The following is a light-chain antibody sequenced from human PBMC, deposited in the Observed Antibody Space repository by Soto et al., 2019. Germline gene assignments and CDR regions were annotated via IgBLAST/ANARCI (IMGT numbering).Light chain of an antibody. J-gene: IGLJ1*01. Sequence: SYELTQPPSVSVAPGQTARITCGGNNIESKSVHWYQQRPGQAPVLVIYVDSDRPSGIPDRFSASTSGNTAALTISRVEAGDEADYYWQVWDTISDHYVFGSGTKLTVL. V-gene: IGLV3-21*02. CDR3: QVWDTISDHYV. CDR2: VDS. CDR1: NIESKS.